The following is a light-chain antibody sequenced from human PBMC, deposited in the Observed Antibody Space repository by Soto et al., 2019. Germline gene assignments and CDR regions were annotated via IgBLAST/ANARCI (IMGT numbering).Light chain of an antibody. J-gene: IGLJ1*01. Sequence: QSARTQPASVSGAPGQSITISCTGTSSDVGGYNYVSWYQQHPGKAPKLMIYDVRNRPSGVSNRFSGSKSVNTASLTISGLQAEDEADYYCSSYTTVSTYVFGTGTKVT. CDR1: SSDVGGYNY. V-gene: IGLV2-14*01. CDR3: SSYTTVSTYV. CDR2: DVR.